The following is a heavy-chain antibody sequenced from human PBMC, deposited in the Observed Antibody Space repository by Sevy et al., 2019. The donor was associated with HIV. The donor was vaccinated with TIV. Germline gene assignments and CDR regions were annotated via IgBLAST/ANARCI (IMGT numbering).Heavy chain of an antibody. J-gene: IGHJ4*02. CDR1: EYTLTQLS. V-gene: IGHV1-24*01. Sequence: ASVKVSCKVSEYTLTQLSMHWVRQAPGKGLEWMGSFDPEDGKILYAQKFQGRVTMTEDTSTDTAYMELSSLRSEDTAIYYCATTKDYYDNSASPFDYWGQGTLVTVSS. CDR2: FDPEDGKI. D-gene: IGHD3-22*01. CDR3: ATTKDYYDNSASPFDY.